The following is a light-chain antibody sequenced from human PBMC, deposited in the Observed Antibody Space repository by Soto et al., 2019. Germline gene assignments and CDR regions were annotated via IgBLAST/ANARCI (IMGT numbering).Light chain of an antibody. J-gene: IGKJ5*01. Sequence: EVLMTQSPSTLSGSPGERVTLSWRASQSVRSKLAWYQQKPGQSPRLLSYGASTRATGIPARFSGSGSATEFTLTISSLQSQDFAAYYCQQYNNWRPITFGQGTRLEIK. CDR2: GAS. CDR1: QSVRSK. V-gene: IGKV3-15*01. CDR3: QQYNNWRPIT.